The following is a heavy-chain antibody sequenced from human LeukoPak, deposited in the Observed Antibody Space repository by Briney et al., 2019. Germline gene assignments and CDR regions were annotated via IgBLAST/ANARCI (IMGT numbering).Heavy chain of an antibody. CDR3: AKDNSKRGMATIDAFDI. Sequence: GSLRLSCAASGFTFSSYAMSWVRQAPGKGLEWVSAISGSGGSTYYADSVKGRFTISRDNSKNTLYLQMNSLRAEDTAVYYCAKDNSKRGMATIDAFDIWGQGTMVTVSS. J-gene: IGHJ3*02. CDR2: ISGSGGST. V-gene: IGHV3-23*01. CDR1: GFTFSSYA. D-gene: IGHD5-24*01.